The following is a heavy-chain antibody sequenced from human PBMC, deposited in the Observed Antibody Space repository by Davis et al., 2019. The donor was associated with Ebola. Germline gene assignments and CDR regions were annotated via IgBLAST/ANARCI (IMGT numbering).Heavy chain of an antibody. J-gene: IGHJ3*02. D-gene: IGHD5-12*01. CDR3: TTPGGQDSGYDVFDI. CDR1: GGTFRSYG. V-gene: IGHV1-46*03. Sequence: ASVKVSCKASGGTFRSYGISWVRQAPGQGLEWMGMINPNDGRTIYAQKFQGRVTVTRDTSTTTVYMDLSSLRSEDTALYYCTTPGGQDSGYDVFDIWGQGTMVTVSS. CDR2: INPNDGRT.